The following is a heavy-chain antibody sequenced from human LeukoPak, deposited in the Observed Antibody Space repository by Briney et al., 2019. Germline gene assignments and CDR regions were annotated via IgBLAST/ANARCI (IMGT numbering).Heavy chain of an antibody. J-gene: IGHJ4*02. CDR1: EYTFTSYY. D-gene: IGHD3-9*01. CDR3: ARGDLLTGSPLFY. Sequence: ASVKVSCKASEYTFTSYYIHWVRQAPGQGLEWMGIINPFAGDTNYAQKFQGRLTMTRDTSTSTVSMELSSLRSEDTALYYCARGDLLTGSPLFYWGQGTLVTVSS. CDR2: INPFAGDT. V-gene: IGHV1-46*01.